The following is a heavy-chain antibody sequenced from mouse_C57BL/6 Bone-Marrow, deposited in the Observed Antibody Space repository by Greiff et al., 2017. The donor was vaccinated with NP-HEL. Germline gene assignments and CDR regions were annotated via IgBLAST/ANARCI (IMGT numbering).Heavy chain of an antibody. V-gene: IGHV5-15*01. CDR1: GFTFSDYG. J-gene: IGHJ2*01. CDR3: ARHRGHYFDY. Sequence: EVKLVESGGGLVQPGGSLKLSCAASGFTFSDYGMAWVRQAPRKGPEWVAFISNLAYSIYYADTVTGRFTISRENAKNTLYLEMSSLRSEDTAMYYCARHRGHYFDYWGQGTTLTVSS. D-gene: IGHD3-3*01. CDR2: ISNLAYSI.